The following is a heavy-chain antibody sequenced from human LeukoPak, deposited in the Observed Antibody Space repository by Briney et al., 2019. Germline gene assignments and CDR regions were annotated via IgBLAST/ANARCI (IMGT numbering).Heavy chain of an antibody. J-gene: IGHJ4*02. CDR1: GFTFSSYS. Sequence: PGGSLRLSCAASGFTFSSYSMNWVRQAPGKGLEWVSSISSSSSYIYYADSVKGRFTISRDNAKNSLYLQMNSLRAEDTAVHYCARDSRNYDILTGPDYWGQGTLVTVSS. D-gene: IGHD3-9*01. V-gene: IGHV3-21*01. CDR3: ARDSRNYDILTGPDY. CDR2: ISSSSSYI.